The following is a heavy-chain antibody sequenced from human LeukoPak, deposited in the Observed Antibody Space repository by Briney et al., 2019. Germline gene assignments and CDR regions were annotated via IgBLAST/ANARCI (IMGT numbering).Heavy chain of an antibody. V-gene: IGHV3-21*01. CDR2: ISTSSSYI. CDR3: ARGADGVSSNSRGWFDP. J-gene: IGHJ5*02. D-gene: IGHD2-15*01. Sequence: GGSLRLSCAASGFTFSSYSMNWVRQAPGKGLEWVSSISTSSSYIYYADSVKGRFTISRDNAKNSLYLQMNSLRAEDTAVYSCARGADGVSSNSRGWFDPWGQGTLVTVSS. CDR1: GFTFSSYS.